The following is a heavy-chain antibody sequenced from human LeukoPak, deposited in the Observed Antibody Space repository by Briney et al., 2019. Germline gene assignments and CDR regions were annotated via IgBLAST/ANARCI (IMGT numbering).Heavy chain of an antibody. J-gene: IGHJ4*02. Sequence: ASVKVSCKTSGYTFTNYYMHWVRQAPGQGLEWMGIINPSGGSTNYARKFQGRVTVTRDTSTGTVYMEVSSLRSEDTAVYYCAKDGGDCSSISCLYFFDSWGQGTLVTVSS. CDR1: GYTFTNYY. CDR2: INPSGGST. CDR3: AKDGGDCSSISCLYFFDS. V-gene: IGHV1-46*01. D-gene: IGHD2-2*01.